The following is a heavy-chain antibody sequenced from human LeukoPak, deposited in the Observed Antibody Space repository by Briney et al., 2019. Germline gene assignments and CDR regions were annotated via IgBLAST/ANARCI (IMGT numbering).Heavy chain of an antibody. CDR2: ISRSGSYT. J-gene: IGHJ4*02. Sequence: GGSLRLSCAPSGFTFSTYETNWVRQAPGKGLEWDSYISRSGSYTYYAASVKGRFTISRDDANSSLYLQMNSLRAEDTAVYFFARATILNAFDSWGQGILVTVSS. D-gene: IGHD2/OR15-2a*01. CDR1: GFTFSTYE. CDR3: ARATILNAFDS. V-gene: IGHV3-48*03.